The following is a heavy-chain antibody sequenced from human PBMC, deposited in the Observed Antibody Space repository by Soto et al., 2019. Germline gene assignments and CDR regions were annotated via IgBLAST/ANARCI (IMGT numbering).Heavy chain of an antibody. D-gene: IGHD6-19*01. CDR2: IYYSGST. CDR3: ARVTDSSRYDY. J-gene: IGHJ4*02. CDR1: CGSISSYY. V-gene: IGHV4-59*01. Sequence: SETLSLTCTVYCGSISSYYWSWIRQPPGKGLEWIEYIYYSGSTNYNPSLKSRVTISVDTSKNQFSLKLSSVTAADTAVYYCARVTDSSRYDYWGQGTLVTVSS.